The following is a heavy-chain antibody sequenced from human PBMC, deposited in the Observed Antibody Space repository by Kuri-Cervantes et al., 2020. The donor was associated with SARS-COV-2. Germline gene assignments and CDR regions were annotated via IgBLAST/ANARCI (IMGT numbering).Heavy chain of an antibody. Sequence: ASVLVSCNASGYTFTSCAMHWVRQAPGQRLEWMGWINAGNGNTKYSQKFHGRVTITRDTSPSTAYMELSRLRSEDTAVYYCARGHWIFGGGRTSFYYYGMDVWGQGTMVTVSS. CDR1: GYTFTSCA. D-gene: IGHD3-3*01. J-gene: IGHJ6*02. V-gene: IGHV1-3*01. CDR3: ARGHWIFGGGRTSFYYYGMDV. CDR2: INAGNGNT.